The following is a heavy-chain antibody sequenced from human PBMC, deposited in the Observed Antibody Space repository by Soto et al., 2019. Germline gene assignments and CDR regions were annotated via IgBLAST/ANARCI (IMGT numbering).Heavy chain of an antibody. CDR1: ADTFNSYS. V-gene: IGHV1-69*01. Sequence: QVQLVQSGAEVKKPGSSVKVSCKASADTFNSYSLCWLRQAPGQRLEWMGGTTPVFGTADYAQSFEDRLTITADDSTSTVYMELSSLRSDDTAVYYCARSLEGTTVTNWFDPWGQGALVTVSS. CDR2: TTPVFGTA. D-gene: IGHD4-17*01. J-gene: IGHJ5*02. CDR3: ARSLEGTTVTNWFDP.